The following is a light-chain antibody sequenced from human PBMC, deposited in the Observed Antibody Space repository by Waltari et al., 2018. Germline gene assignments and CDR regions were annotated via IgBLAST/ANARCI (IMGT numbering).Light chain of an antibody. V-gene: IGKV3-11*01. CDR1: QSVSSY. Sequence: VILTQSSATLSLSPGERATLSCRASQSVSSYLAWYQQKPGQAPRLLIYGASSRATGIPDRFSGSGSGTDFTLTISSLEPEDVGVYHCYQHSSGYSFGQGTKVEI. J-gene: IGKJ2*03. CDR3: YQHSSGYS. CDR2: GAS.